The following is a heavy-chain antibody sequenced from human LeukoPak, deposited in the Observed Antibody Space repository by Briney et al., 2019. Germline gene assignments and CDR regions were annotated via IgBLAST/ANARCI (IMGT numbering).Heavy chain of an antibody. CDR2: ISSYSGNT. J-gene: IGHJ4*02. D-gene: IGHD5-18*01. V-gene: IGHV1-18*01. CDR1: GYTFTGYG. CDR3: ARGASWIQLWCAFNY. Sequence: GASVKVSCKASGYTFTGYGISWLRQAPRQRLEWMGWISSYSGNTNYAQKLQGRVTMTTDTSTSTAYMELRSLRFDATAVYYCARGASWIQLWCAFNYWGQGTLVTVSS.